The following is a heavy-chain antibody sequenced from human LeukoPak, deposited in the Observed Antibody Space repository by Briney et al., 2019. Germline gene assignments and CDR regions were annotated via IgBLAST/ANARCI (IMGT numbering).Heavy chain of an antibody. V-gene: IGHV1-18*01. CDR1: GYTFTSYG. Sequence: ASVKVSCKASGYTFTSYGISWVRQAPGQGLEWMGWISAYNGNTNYAQKFQGRVTMTRDTSISTAYMELSRLRSDDTAVYYCARDLLSRGYSYGYSYFDYWGQGTLVTVSS. CDR3: ARDLLSRGYSYGYSYFDY. CDR2: ISAYNGNT. J-gene: IGHJ4*02. D-gene: IGHD5-18*01.